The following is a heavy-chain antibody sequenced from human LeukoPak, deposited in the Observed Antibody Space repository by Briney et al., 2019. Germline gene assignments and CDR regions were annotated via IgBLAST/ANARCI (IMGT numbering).Heavy chain of an antibody. J-gene: IGHJ6*02. CDR1: GGTFSSYA. Sequence: ASVKVSCKASGGTFSSYAISWVRQAPGQGLEWMGWISAYNGNTNYAQKLQGRVTMTTDTSTSTAYMELRSLRSDDTAVYYCARDRTVTVYYYYYYGMDVWGQGTTVTVSS. CDR2: ISAYNGNT. D-gene: IGHD4-11*01. V-gene: IGHV1-18*01. CDR3: ARDRTVTVYYYYYYGMDV.